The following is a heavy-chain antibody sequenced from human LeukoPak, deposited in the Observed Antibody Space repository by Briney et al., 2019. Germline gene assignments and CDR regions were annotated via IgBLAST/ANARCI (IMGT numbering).Heavy chain of an antibody. CDR2: ISYDGSNK. V-gene: IGHV3-30-3*01. CDR3: ARDLPPSANPEAWELLGY. D-gene: IGHD1-26*01. CDR1: GFTFNNYA. Sequence: GGSLRLSCAPSGFTFNNYAMHWVRQAPGKGLEWVAVISYDGSNKYYADSVKGRFTISRDNSQNTLYLQMNRLRADDTALYYCARDLPPSANPEAWELLGYWGQGTLVTVSS. J-gene: IGHJ4*02.